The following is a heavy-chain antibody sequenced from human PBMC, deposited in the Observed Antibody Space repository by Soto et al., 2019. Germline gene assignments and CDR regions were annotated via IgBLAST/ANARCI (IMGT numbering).Heavy chain of an antibody. CDR2: ISSSSTI. Sequence: GGSLRLSCGASGFTFSSYSMNWVRQAPGKGLEWVSYISSSSTIYYADSVKGRFTISRDNAKNSLYLQMNSLRDEDTAVYYCARPEYSSSSYGMDVWGQGTTVTVSS. V-gene: IGHV3-48*02. D-gene: IGHD6-6*01. J-gene: IGHJ6*02. CDR1: GFTFSSYS. CDR3: ARPEYSSSSYGMDV.